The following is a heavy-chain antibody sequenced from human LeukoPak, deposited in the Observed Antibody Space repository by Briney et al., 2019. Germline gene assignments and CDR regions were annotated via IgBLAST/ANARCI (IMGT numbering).Heavy chain of an antibody. CDR2: IIPIFGTA. V-gene: IGHV1-69*01. D-gene: IGHD3-22*01. Sequence: GSSVKVSCKASGGTFSSYAISWVRQAPGQGLEWMGGIIPIFGTANYAQKFQGRVTITADESTSTAHMELSSLRSEDTAVYYCARDSASHSSGYPNKDDAFDIWGQGTMVTVSS. CDR3: ARDSASHSSGYPNKDDAFDI. CDR1: GGTFSSYA. J-gene: IGHJ3*02.